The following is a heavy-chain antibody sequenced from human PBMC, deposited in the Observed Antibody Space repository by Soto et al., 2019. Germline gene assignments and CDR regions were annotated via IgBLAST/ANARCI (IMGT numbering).Heavy chain of an antibody. D-gene: IGHD3-22*01. Sequence: QPGGSLRLSCAASGFTFSSYGMHWVRQAPGKGLEWVAVIWYDGSNKYYADSVKGRFTISRDNSKNTLYLQMNSLRAEDTAVYYCARDNSSGYYYPDYWGQGTLVTVSS. V-gene: IGHV3-33*01. J-gene: IGHJ4*02. CDR2: IWYDGSNK. CDR1: GFTFSSYG. CDR3: ARDNSSGYYYPDY.